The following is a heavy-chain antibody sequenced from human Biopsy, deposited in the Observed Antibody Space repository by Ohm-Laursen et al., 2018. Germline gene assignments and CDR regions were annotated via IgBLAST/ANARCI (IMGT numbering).Heavy chain of an antibody. CDR3: ARGPGKLWSGYYT. Sequence: SLRLSCAASGFTVSDYHISWIRQAPGKGLQWVSLIYSDGNTYYADSVKGRFTISRDIPRNTLYLQMNSLRAEDTAVYYCARGPGKLWSGYYTWGQGSLVSVSS. J-gene: IGHJ5*02. CDR1: GFTVSDYH. D-gene: IGHD3-3*01. CDR2: IYSDGNT. V-gene: IGHV3-53*01.